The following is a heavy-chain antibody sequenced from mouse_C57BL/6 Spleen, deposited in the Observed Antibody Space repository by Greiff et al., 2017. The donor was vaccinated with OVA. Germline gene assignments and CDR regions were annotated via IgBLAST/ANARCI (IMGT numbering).Heavy chain of an antibody. Sequence: VQLQQSGPELAKPGDSVKISCKASGYSFTGYFMNWVMQSHGKSLEWIGRINPYNGDTFYNQKFKGKATLTVDKSSSTAHMELRSLTSEDSAVYYCAKGGYYGSSPMDYWGQGTSVTVSS. CDR2: INPYNGDT. V-gene: IGHV1-20*01. D-gene: IGHD1-1*01. CDR1: GYSFTGYF. J-gene: IGHJ4*01. CDR3: AKGGYYGSSPMDY.